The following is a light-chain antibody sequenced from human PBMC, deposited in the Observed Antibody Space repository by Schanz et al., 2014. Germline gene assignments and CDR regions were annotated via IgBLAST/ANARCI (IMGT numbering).Light chain of an antibody. CDR1: QGVRSW. V-gene: IGKV1-12*01. CDR2: DAS. Sequence: DIQMSQSPSSVSASVGDRVTITCRASQGVRSWLAWYQQKPGKAPKLLIYDASSLESGVPSRFSGSGSGTEFTLTISSLQPDDFATYYCQQSHTSPVTFGQGTKLEIK. J-gene: IGKJ2*01. CDR3: QQSHTSPVT.